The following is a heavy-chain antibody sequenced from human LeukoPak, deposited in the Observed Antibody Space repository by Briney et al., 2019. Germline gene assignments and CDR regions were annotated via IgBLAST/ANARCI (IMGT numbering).Heavy chain of an antibody. J-gene: IGHJ3*02. CDR1: GFTFSSYS. CDR2: ISSSCSYI. CDR3: ARVPYCSSTSCYLGAFDI. D-gene: IGHD2-2*01. Sequence: RGSLRLSCAASGFTFSSYSMNWVRQPPGKGLEWVSSISSSCSYIYDADSVNGRFTISRDNAKNSLYLQMNSLRAEDTAVYYCARVPYCSSTSCYLGAFDIWGQGTMVTVSS. V-gene: IGHV3-21*01.